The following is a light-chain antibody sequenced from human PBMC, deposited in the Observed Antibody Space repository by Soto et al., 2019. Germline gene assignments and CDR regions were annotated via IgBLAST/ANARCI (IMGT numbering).Light chain of an antibody. CDR3: QQYNSFPT. Sequence: DIHMTQSPSTLSASVGDRVTITCRASQSISSWLAWYQQKPGKAPKLLIYKASSLESGVPSRFSGSGSGTELTLTISSLQPDDFATYYCQQYNSFPTFGQGTKVEIK. J-gene: IGKJ1*01. CDR2: KAS. V-gene: IGKV1-5*03. CDR1: QSISSW.